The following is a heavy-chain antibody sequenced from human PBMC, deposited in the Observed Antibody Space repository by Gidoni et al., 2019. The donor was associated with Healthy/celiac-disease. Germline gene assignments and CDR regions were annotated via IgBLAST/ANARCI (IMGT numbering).Heavy chain of an antibody. CDR1: GGSISSSSYY. D-gene: IGHD3-3*01. Sequence: QLQLQESGPGLVKPSETLSLTCTVSGGSISSSSYYWGWIRQPPGKGLEWIGSIYYSGSTYYNTSLKSRVTISVDTSKNQFSLKLSSVTAADTAVYYCARQRSDRTYYDFWSGYYQYYFDYWGQGTLVTVSS. V-gene: IGHV4-39*01. J-gene: IGHJ4*02. CDR3: ARQRSDRTYYDFWSGYYQYYFDY. CDR2: IYYSGST.